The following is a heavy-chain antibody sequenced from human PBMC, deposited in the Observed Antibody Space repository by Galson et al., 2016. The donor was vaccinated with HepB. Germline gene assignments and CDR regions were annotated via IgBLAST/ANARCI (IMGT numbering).Heavy chain of an antibody. CDR1: GGSMRNYQ. Sequence: SETLSLTCTVSGGSMRNYQWSWVRQPPGKGLEWIGYIYNDGSGSANHNPSLKSRISISQDTSKKQFSLRLTSVTPADTAVYYCARELGREGGFDPWGQGTLVTVSS. CDR3: ARELGREGGFDP. D-gene: IGHD1-26*01. V-gene: IGHV4-59*01. CDR2: IYNDGSGSA. J-gene: IGHJ5*02.